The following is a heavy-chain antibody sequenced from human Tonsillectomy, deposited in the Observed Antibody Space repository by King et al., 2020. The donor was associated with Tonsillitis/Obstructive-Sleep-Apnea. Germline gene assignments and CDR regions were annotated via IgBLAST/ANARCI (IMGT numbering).Heavy chain of an antibody. CDR3: ARVDDILTGYSPFDY. CDR1: GFTFSSYG. CDR2: IWYDGSNK. J-gene: IGHJ4*02. Sequence: VQLVESGGGVVQPGRSLRLSCAASGFTFSSYGMHWVRQAPGKGLEWVAVIWYDGSNKYYADSVKGRFTISRDNSKNTLYLQMNSLRAEDTAVYYCARVDDILTGYSPFDYWGQGTLVTVSS. D-gene: IGHD3-9*01. V-gene: IGHV3-33*01.